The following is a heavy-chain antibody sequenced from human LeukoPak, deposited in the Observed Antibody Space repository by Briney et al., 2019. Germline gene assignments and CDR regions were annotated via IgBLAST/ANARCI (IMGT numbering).Heavy chain of an antibody. CDR1: GGSISSSSYY. CDR2: IYYSGST. Sequence: SETLSLTCTVSGGSISSSSYYWGWIRQPPVKGLQWIGSIYYSGSTYYNPSLKSRVTISVDTSKNQFSLKLSSVTAADTAVYYCARATSSSWSPNFDYWGQGTLVTVSS. J-gene: IGHJ4*02. CDR3: ARATSSSWSPNFDY. D-gene: IGHD6-13*01. V-gene: IGHV4-39*07.